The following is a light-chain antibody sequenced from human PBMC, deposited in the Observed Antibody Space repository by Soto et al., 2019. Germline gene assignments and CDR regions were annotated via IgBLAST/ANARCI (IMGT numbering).Light chain of an antibody. J-gene: IGKJ1*01. V-gene: IGKV1-5*01. CDR2: DAS. Sequence: DIQMTQSPSTQSAFVGDRVIITCRASQSISNWLAWYQQRPGKAPKLLIFDASTLESGVPSRFSGSGSGTEFTLTISSLQPEDFATYYCQQYDSYSRTFGQGTKVEIK. CDR3: QQYDSYSRT. CDR1: QSISNW.